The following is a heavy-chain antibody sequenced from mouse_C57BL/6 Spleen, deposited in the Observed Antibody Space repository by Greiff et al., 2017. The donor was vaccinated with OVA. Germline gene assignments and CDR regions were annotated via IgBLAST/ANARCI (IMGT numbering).Heavy chain of an antibody. V-gene: IGHV5-9-1*02. CDR1: GFTFSSYA. Sequence: EVKLMESGEGLVKPGGSLKLSCAASGFTFSSYAMSWVRQTPEKRLEWVAYISSGGDYIYYADTVKGRFTISRDNARNTLYLQMSSLKSEDTAMYYCTRPDGYYSWFAYWGQGTLVTVSA. CDR3: TRPDGYYSWFAY. J-gene: IGHJ3*01. D-gene: IGHD2-3*01. CDR2: ISSGGDYI.